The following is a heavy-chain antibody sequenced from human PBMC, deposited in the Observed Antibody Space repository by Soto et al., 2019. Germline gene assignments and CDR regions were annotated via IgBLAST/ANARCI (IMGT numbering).Heavy chain of an antibody. D-gene: IGHD4-17*01. V-gene: IGHV4-31*03. Sequence: SETLSLTCTVSGGSISSGGCYWSWIRQHPGKVLEWIGYIYYSGSTYYNPSLKSRFTISVDTSKNHFSLKLSFVSAADTAVYYCARWYGDYEDYWGQGTLVTVSS. CDR3: ARWYGDYEDY. CDR2: IYYSGST. CDR1: GGSISSGGCY. J-gene: IGHJ4*02.